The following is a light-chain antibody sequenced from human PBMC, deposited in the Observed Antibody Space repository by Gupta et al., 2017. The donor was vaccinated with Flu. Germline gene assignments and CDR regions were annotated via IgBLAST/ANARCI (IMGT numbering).Light chain of an antibody. CDR3: RQYNKWPWT. J-gene: IGKJ1*01. Sequence: EIVLTQSPATLSVSPGERVTLSCRASQNIRSKLAWYQQKPGQAPSLLIYDVFTRATGIPARFSGSGSETEFTLTISSLQSEDSAVFYCRQYNKWPWTFGQGTKVDIK. V-gene: IGKV3-15*01. CDR2: DVF. CDR1: QNIRSK.